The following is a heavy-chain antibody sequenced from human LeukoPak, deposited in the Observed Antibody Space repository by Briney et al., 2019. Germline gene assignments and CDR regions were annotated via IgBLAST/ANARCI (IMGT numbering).Heavy chain of an antibody. CDR3: ARWYYDSSGYSYDY. CDR2: ISSSGSTI. CDR1: GFTFSSYG. Sequence: PGGSLRLSCAASGFTFSSYGMSWVRQAPGKGLEWISYISSSGSTIYSADSVKGRFTISRDNPKNSLYLQMNSLRAEDTAVYYCARWYYDSSGYSYDYWGQGTLVTVSS. J-gene: IGHJ4*02. V-gene: IGHV3-48*04. D-gene: IGHD3-22*01.